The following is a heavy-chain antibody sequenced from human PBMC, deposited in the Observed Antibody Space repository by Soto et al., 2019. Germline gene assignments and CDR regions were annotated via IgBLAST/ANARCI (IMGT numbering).Heavy chain of an antibody. Sequence: SETLSLTCTVSGASITSTSYYWGWIRLPPGKGLEWIASMSYSESTYYNPSLKSRVTISVDTSNNQLSLKLRSVTAADTAVYYCARHDGFSSGWIFDYWGHGTLVT. CDR3: ARHDGFSSGWIFDY. V-gene: IGHV4-39*01. J-gene: IGHJ4*01. D-gene: IGHD6-19*01. CDR1: GASITSTSYY. CDR2: MSYSEST.